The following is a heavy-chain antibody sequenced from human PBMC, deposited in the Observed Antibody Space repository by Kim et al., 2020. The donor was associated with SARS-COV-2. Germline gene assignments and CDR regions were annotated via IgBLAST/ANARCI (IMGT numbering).Heavy chain of an antibody. CDR3: TTDLATGSGSYYYYGMDV. Sequence: GGSLRLSCAASGFTFSNAWMSWVRQAPGKGLEWVGRIKSKTDGGTTDYAAPVKGRFTISRDDSKNTLYLQMNSLKTEDTAVYYCTTDLATGSGSYYYYGMDVWGQGTTVTVSS. V-gene: IGHV3-15*01. J-gene: IGHJ6*02. CDR2: IKSKTDGGTT. CDR1: GFTFSNAW. D-gene: IGHD3-10*01.